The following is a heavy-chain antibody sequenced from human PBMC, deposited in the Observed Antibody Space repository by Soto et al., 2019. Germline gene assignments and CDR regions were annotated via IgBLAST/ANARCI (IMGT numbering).Heavy chain of an antibody. CDR3: ARWSYLDY. CDR1: GFSFGSYA. CDR2: ISGSDGKT. D-gene: IGHD3-3*01. Sequence: GGSLRLSCAASGFSFGSYALSWVRQAPGKGLEWVSTISGSDGKTFYADSVKGRFSISRDTSQSTLYLQMNSLRADDTAMYYCARWSYLDYWGQGTRVTSPQ. V-gene: IGHV3-23*01. J-gene: IGHJ4*02.